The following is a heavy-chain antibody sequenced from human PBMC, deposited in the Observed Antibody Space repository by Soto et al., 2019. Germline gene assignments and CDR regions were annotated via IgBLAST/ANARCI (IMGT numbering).Heavy chain of an antibody. J-gene: IGHJ1*01. CDR3: ARGGSSWSAEYYQH. Sequence: QVQLVQSEPEVKKPGASVKVSCKASGYIFTNYGISWVRQAPGQGPEWMGWISGYNGNTKYAQKLQGRVTLTTDTSTRTAYMELRSLRSDDTAVYYCARGGSSWSAEYYQHWGQGTLVIVSS. D-gene: IGHD6-13*01. V-gene: IGHV1-18*01. CDR1: GYIFTNYG. CDR2: ISGYNGNT.